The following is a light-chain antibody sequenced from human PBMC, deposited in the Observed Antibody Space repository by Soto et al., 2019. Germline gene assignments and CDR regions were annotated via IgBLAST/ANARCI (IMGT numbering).Light chain of an antibody. Sequence: IRLTQSPATLSSTIGERATITCRASQNVSDCIAWYQQKPGKAPKFLIYDASTLESGVPSRFSGSGSGTEFTLTINSLQPDDSATYYCQQYGSYPWTFGQGTKVDI. J-gene: IGKJ1*01. CDR1: QNVSDC. CDR2: DAS. CDR3: QQYGSYPWT. V-gene: IGKV1-5*01.